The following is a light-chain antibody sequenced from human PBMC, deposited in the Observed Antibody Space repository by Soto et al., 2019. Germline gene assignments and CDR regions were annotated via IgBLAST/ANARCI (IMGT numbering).Light chain of an antibody. CDR1: QSLLHSNGYNY. Sequence: DIVMTQSPLSLPVTPGEPASISCRSSQSLLHSNGYNYLDWYLQKPGQSPQLLIYLGSNRASGVPDRFSGRASGKDFTLKISRVEAEDVGVYYCMQPLQSWTFGQGTKVEIK. CDR2: LGS. J-gene: IGKJ1*01. CDR3: MQPLQSWT. V-gene: IGKV2-28*01.